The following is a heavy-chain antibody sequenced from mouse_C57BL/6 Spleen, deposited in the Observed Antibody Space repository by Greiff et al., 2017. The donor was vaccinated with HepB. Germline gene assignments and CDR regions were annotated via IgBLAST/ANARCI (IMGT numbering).Heavy chain of an antibody. CDR1: GYTFTSYW. Sequence: VKLQQPGAELVKPGASVKMSCKASGYTFTSYWITWVKQRPGQGLEWIGDIYPGSGSTNYNEKFKSKATLTVDTSSSTAYMQLSSLTSEDSAVYYCGSGDYYGSSGYFDVWGTGTTVTVSS. J-gene: IGHJ1*03. D-gene: IGHD1-1*01. CDR3: GSGDYYGSSGYFDV. V-gene: IGHV1-55*01. CDR2: IYPGSGST.